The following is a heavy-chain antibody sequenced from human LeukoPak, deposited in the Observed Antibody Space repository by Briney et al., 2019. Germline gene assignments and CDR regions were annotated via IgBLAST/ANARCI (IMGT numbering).Heavy chain of an antibody. CDR3: AKALDHDYKRDPFDY. D-gene: IGHD4-11*01. J-gene: IGHJ4*02. CDR2: ISYDGSNK. V-gene: IGHV3-30*18. Sequence: GESLRLSCAASGFTFSSYGMHWVRQAPGKGLEWVAVISYDGSNKYYADSVKGRFTISRDNSKNTLYLQMNSLRAEDTAVYYCAKALDHDYKRDPFDYWGQGTLVTVSS. CDR1: GFTFSSYG.